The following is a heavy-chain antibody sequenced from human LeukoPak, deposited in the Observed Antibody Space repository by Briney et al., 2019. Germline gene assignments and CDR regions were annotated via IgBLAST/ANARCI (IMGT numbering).Heavy chain of an antibody. D-gene: IGHD3-22*01. J-gene: IGHJ4*02. CDR1: GFTFSSYG. CDR2: IRYDGSNK. V-gene: IGHV3-30*02. Sequence: GGSLRLSCAASGFTFSSYGMHWVRQAPGKGLEWVAFIRYDGSNKYYADSVKGRFTISRDNSKNTLYLQMNSLRAEDTAVYYCAKDHILSMIVVVITPGSFDYWGQGTLVTVSS. CDR3: AKDHILSMIVVVITPGSFDY.